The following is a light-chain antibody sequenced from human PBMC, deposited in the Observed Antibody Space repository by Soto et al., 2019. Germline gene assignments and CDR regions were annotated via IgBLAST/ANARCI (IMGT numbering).Light chain of an antibody. Sequence: DVQVTQSPSSLSASVGDTVTIFCRTSRAINNYVAWYQQRPGQVPKLLFYGASTLHSGVPSRFSGFGSGTDFSLTITNLQSEDVATYYCQKYNSAPLTFGGGTKVEI. CDR1: RAINNY. CDR3: QKYNSAPLT. J-gene: IGKJ4*01. V-gene: IGKV1-27*01. CDR2: GAS.